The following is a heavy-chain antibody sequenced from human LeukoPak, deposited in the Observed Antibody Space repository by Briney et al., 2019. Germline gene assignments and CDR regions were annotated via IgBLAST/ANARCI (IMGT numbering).Heavy chain of an antibody. Sequence: GGSLRLSCGASGFTFSSYGMHWVRQAPGKGLEWVANIKQDGSEKYYVDSVKGRFTISRDNAKNSLYLQMNSLRAEDTAVYYCARDTGGSSWYGVDYWGQGTLVTVSS. V-gene: IGHV3-7*01. J-gene: IGHJ4*02. CDR1: GFTFSSYG. CDR3: ARDTGGSSWYGVDY. CDR2: IKQDGSEK. D-gene: IGHD6-13*01.